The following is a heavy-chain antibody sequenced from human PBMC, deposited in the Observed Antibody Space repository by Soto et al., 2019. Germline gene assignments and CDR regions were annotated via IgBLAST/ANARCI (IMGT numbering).Heavy chain of an antibody. D-gene: IGHD4-17*01. V-gene: IGHV3-30-3*01. J-gene: IGHJ4*02. CDR1: GFTFSSYA. CDR3: ARVGRLHYFDY. Sequence: QVQLVESGGGVVQPGRSLRFSCAASGFTFSSYAMHWVRQAPGKGLEWVAVISYDGSNKYYADSVKGRFTISRDNSKNTLYLQMNSLRAEDTAVYYCARVGRLHYFDYWGQGTLLTVSS. CDR2: ISYDGSNK.